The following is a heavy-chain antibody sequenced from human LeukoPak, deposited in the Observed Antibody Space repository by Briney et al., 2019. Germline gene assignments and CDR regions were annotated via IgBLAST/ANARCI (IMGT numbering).Heavy chain of an antibody. V-gene: IGHV1-2*02. CDR3: ARYPISMVREPFDY. Sequence: GASVKVSCKASGYTFTGYYMHWVRQAPGQGLEWMGWINPNSGGTNYAQKFQGRVTMPRDTSISTAYMELSRLGSDDTAVYYCARYPISMVREPFDYWGQGTLVTVSS. CDR2: INPNSGGT. D-gene: IGHD3-10*01. J-gene: IGHJ4*02. CDR1: GYTFTGYY.